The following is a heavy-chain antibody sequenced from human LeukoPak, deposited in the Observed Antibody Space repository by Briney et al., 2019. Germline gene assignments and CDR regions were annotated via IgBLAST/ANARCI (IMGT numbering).Heavy chain of an antibody. D-gene: IGHD4-17*01. CDR2: INPNSGGT. J-gene: IGHJ3*02. CDR1: GYTLTGYY. V-gene: IGHV1-2*02. CDR3: AQDYVTVTKFFPDAFDI. Sequence: GASVKVSCKASGYTLTGYYMHWVRQAPGQGLEWMGWINPNSGGTNYAQEFQGRVTMTRDTSISTAYMELSRLRSDDTAVYYCAQDYVTVTKFFPDAFDIWGQGTMVTVSS.